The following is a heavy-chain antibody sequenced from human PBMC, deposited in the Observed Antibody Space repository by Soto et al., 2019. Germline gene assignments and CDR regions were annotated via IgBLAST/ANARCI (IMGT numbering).Heavy chain of an antibody. J-gene: IGHJ6*02. D-gene: IGHD1-26*01. V-gene: IGHV3-23*01. CDR3: ASPLDRIVGATLGYYYYGMDV. Sequence: GGSLRLSCAASGFTFSSYAMSWVRQAPGKGLEWVSAISGSGGSTYYADSVKGRFTISRDKSKTTLYLQMNSLRAEDTAVYYCASPLDRIVGATLGYYYYGMDVWGQGTTVTVSS. CDR1: GFTFSSYA. CDR2: ISGSGGST.